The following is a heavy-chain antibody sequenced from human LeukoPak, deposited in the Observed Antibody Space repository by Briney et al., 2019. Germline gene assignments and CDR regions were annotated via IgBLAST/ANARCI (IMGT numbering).Heavy chain of an antibody. J-gene: IGHJ4*02. Sequence: ASVKVSCKVSGYTLTELSMHWVRQAPGKGLEWMGGFDPEDGETTYAQKFQGRVTMTEDTSTDTAYMELSSLRSEDTAVYYCATGPYCSSTSCYDGDYWGQGTLVTVSS. CDR1: GYTLTELS. CDR3: ATGPYCSSTSCYDGDY. CDR2: FDPEDGET. V-gene: IGHV1-24*01. D-gene: IGHD2-2*01.